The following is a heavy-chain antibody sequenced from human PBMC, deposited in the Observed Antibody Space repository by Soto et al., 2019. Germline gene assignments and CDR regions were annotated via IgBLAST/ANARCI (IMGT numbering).Heavy chain of an antibody. Sequence: PGGSLRLSCAASGFTFGTYTMNWVRQAPGKGLEWVSALGGGGDTHYADSVKGRFTISRDYSKNILLLQMNSLRDEDSAIYYCTKDRHPDGIWPSGFWGQGTLVAVSS. CDR1: GFTFGTYT. V-gene: IGHV3-23*01. CDR3: TKDRHPDGIWPSGF. J-gene: IGHJ4*02. CDR2: LGGGGDT. D-gene: IGHD3-9*01.